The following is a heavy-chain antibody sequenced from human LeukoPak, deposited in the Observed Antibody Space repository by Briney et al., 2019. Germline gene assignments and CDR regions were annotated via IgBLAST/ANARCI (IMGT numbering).Heavy chain of an antibody. D-gene: IGHD4-23*01. CDR3: ARPFIETPSLGALDY. CDR1: GYTFTGYY. Sequence: ASVKVSCKAPGYTFTGYYLHWVRQAPGQGLEWMGWINPDSGGTNYAQNFQGRVTMTRDTSISTAYMELSRLRSDDTAVYYCARPFIETPSLGALDYWGQGTLVTVSS. CDR2: INPDSGGT. J-gene: IGHJ4*02. V-gene: IGHV1-2*02.